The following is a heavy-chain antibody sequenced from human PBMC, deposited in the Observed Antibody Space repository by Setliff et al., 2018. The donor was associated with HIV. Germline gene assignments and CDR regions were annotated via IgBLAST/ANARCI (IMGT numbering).Heavy chain of an antibody. D-gene: IGHD6-13*01. V-gene: IGHV4-39*01. J-gene: IGHJ4*02. CDR3: ASLYSRN. CDR1: GDSISSNNYY. CDR2: LDYTGST. Sequence: PSETLSLTCTVSGDSISSNNYYWGWIRQPPGKGPEWIGSLDYTGSTYYKPSLKSRVTISVDTSKNQFSLKLSSVTAADTAVYYCASLYSRNWGQGTLVTVSS.